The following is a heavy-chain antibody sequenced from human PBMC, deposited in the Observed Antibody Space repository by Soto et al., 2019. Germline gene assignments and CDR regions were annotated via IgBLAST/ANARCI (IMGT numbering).Heavy chain of an antibody. Sequence: SETLSLTCAVYGGSFSGYYWSWIRQPPGKGLEWIGEINHSGSTNYNPSLKSRVTISVDTSKNQFSLRLSSVTAADTAVYYCASPQGWYSPRLGDWFDPWGQGTLVTVSS. CDR2: INHSGST. CDR3: ASPQGWYSPRLGDWFDP. V-gene: IGHV4-34*01. J-gene: IGHJ5*02. D-gene: IGHD6-19*01. CDR1: GGSFSGYY.